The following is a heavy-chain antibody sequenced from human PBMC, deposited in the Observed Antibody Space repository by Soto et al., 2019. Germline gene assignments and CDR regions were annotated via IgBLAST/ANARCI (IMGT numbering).Heavy chain of an antibody. Sequence: GGTLRLSCAASGFTFSNYAMNWVRQAPGKGLEWVSAISVGGSGTYHAHSVKGRLTISRDNSKNTLFPQMNSLRGEDTAVYFCASAIAVAVPYFSYVMDVWGEGNTVTVSS. D-gene: IGHD6-19*01. V-gene: IGHV3-23*01. CDR2: ISVGGSGT. CDR3: ASAIAVAVPYFSYVMDV. CDR1: GFTFSNYA. J-gene: IGHJ6*04.